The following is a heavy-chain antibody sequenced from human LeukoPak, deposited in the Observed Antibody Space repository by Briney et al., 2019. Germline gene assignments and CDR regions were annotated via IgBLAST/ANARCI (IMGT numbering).Heavy chain of an antibody. CDR1: GFTFSTYW. CDR2: INSNGGTT. D-gene: IGHD6-13*01. CDR3: ARYPFGIAAAGRRLVAFDI. Sequence: PGGSLRLSCAASGFTFSTYWMHWVRQAPGKGLVWVSHINSNGGTTNYADSVKGRFTISRDNAKNSLYLQMNSLRAEDTAVYYCARYPFGIAAAGRRLVAFDIWGQGTMVTVSS. V-gene: IGHV3-74*01. J-gene: IGHJ3*02.